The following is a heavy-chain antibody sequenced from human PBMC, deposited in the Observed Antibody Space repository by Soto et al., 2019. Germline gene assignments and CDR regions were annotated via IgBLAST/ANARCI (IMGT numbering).Heavy chain of an antibody. D-gene: IGHD2-2*01. CDR2: INPKTGGT. CDR3: ARGRVPTISEDAFDI. J-gene: IGHJ3*02. Sequence: QVQLGQSGAEVKQPGASVKVSCKASGYTFTAYYVHWVRQAPGQGLEWMGWINPKTGGTKYAQNCEGRLTMCRDMSVSTAHMEVDMLTSDVTAVDYCARGRVPTISEDAFDIWGQGTLVTVSS. V-gene: IGHV1-2*02. CDR1: GYTFTAYY.